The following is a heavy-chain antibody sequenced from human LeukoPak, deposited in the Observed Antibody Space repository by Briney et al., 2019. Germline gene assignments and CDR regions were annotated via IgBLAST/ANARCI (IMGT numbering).Heavy chain of an antibody. Sequence: SVKVSXKASGGTFSSYAISWVRQAPGQGLEWMGRIIPIFGTANYAQKFQGRVTITTDESTSTAYMELSSLRSEDTAVYYCARAPIVIEVTSWFDPWGQGTLVTVSS. CDR1: GGTFSSYA. CDR3: ARAPIVIEVTSWFDP. D-gene: IGHD1-26*01. V-gene: IGHV1-69*05. CDR2: IIPIFGTA. J-gene: IGHJ5*02.